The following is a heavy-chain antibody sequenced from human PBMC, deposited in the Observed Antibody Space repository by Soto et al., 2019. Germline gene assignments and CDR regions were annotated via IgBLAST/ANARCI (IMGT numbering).Heavy chain of an antibody. J-gene: IGHJ4*02. CDR2: INSDGSST. CDR3: ARGEYYYDSSGYYLVDY. Sequence: PVGSLRLSCAASGFTFSSYWMHWVRQAPGKGLVWVSRINSDGSSTSYADSVKGRFTISRDNAKNTLYLQMNSLRAEDTAVYYCARGEYYYDSSGYYLVDYWGQGTLVTVSS. D-gene: IGHD3-22*01. CDR1: GFTFSSYW. V-gene: IGHV3-74*01.